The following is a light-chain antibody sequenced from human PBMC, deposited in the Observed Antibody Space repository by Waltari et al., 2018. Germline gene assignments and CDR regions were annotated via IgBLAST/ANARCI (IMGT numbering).Light chain of an antibody. V-gene: IGKV3-15*01. Sequence: EMVMTQTPATLSVSPGETATLSCRSSQSFGGSLAWYQQRPGQIPRLLINYTSNRVTDIPSRFSGSGYGTEFALTISGVKSEDVAVYYCQQYKSWTWTFGQGTKVEIK. CDR3: QQYKSWTWT. CDR1: QSFGGS. CDR2: YTS. J-gene: IGKJ1*01.